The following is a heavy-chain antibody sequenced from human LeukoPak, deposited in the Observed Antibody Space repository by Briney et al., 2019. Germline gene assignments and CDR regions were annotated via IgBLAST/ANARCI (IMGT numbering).Heavy chain of an antibody. CDR3: ATLYCSGGSCLFYY. CDR1: GYIFTSYG. D-gene: IGHD2-15*01. J-gene: IGHJ4*02. Sequence: ASVKVSCKASGYIFTSYGISWVRQAPGQGLEWMGWISVYNGNTNYAQKFQGRVTMTEDTSTDTAYMELSSLRSEDTAVYYCATLYCSGGSCLFYYWGQGTLVTVSS. V-gene: IGHV1-18*01. CDR2: ISVYNGNT.